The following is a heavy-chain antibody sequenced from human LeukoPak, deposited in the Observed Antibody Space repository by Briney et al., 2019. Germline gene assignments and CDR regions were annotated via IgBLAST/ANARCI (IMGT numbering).Heavy chain of an antibody. CDR1: GFTFSSYG. Sequence: GGSLRLSCAASGFTFSSYGMHWVRQAPGKGLEWVAVISYDGSNKYYADSVKGRFTISRDNSKNTLYLQMNSLRAEDTAVYYCAKAIAVACMKNVYQEGGFDYWGQGTLVFVSS. CDR2: ISYDGSNK. J-gene: IGHJ4*02. V-gene: IGHV3-30*18. CDR3: AKAIAVACMKNVYQEGGFDY. D-gene: IGHD6-19*01.